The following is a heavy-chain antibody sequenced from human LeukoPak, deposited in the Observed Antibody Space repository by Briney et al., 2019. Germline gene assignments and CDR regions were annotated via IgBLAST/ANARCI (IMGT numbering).Heavy chain of an antibody. CDR2: IRGSGGST. D-gene: IGHD1-26*01. V-gene: IGHV3-23*01. J-gene: IGHJ1*01. CDR3: AKDSSGSYVEYFQH. Sequence: PGGCLRLSCAPSGFTSSSYAMSWVRQAPGKGLEWVSAIRGSGGSTYYADSVKGRFTISRDNSKNTLYLQMNSLRAEDTAVYYCAKDSSGSYVEYFQHWGQGTLVTVSS. CDR1: GFTSSSYA.